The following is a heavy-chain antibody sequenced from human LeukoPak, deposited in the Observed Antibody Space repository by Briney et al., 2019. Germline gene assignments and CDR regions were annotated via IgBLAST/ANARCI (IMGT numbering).Heavy chain of an antibody. CDR2: IDSTGPYT. D-gene: IGHD6-25*01. CDR3: AKGSAAGRPYYFDY. Sequence: GGSLRLSCAASGFIFSNYAMSWVRQAPGKGLEWVSAIDSTGPYTWYADSVKGRFTISKDSSKTILYLQMNSLRAEDAAVYFCAKGSAAGRPYYFDYWGQGTLVTVSS. J-gene: IGHJ4*02. CDR1: GFIFSNYA. V-gene: IGHV3-23*01.